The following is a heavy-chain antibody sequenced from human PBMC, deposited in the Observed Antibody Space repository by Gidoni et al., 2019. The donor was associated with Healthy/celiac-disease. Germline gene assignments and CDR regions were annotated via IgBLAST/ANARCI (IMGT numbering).Heavy chain of an antibody. Sequence: EVQLVEYGGGLVQPGRSLRLSCTASGFTCGDYAMSWFRQAPGKGLEWVGFIRSKDYGGTTEYAASVKGRFTISRDDSKSIAYLQMNSLKTEDTAVYYCTRDYAYCSGGSCYADAFDICGQGTMVTVSS. J-gene: IGHJ3*02. CDR2: IRSKDYGGTT. CDR3: TRDYAYCSGGSCYADAFDI. D-gene: IGHD2-15*01. V-gene: IGHV3-49*03. CDR1: GFTCGDYA.